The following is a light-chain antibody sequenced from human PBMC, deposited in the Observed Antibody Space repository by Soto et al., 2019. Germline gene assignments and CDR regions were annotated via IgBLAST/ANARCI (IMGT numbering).Light chain of an antibody. J-gene: IGLJ2*01. CDR3: SSSTNVNTFI. CDR1: SSDLRDFNS. Sequence: QSVLTQPASVSGSPGQSITISCAGSSSDLRDFNSVSWYQQHPGKAPKLMIYDVNYRPSGISNRFSGSKSGDAASLTISWLQHEDEADYYCSSSTNVNTFIFGGGTKLTVL. CDR2: DVN. V-gene: IGLV2-14*01.